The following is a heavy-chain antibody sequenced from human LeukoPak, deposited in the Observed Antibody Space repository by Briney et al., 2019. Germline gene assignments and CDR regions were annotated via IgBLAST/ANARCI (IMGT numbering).Heavy chain of an antibody. Sequence: PGGSLRLSCAASGFTFSSNWMSWVRQAPGKGLEWVSVIYSGGSTYYADSVKGRFTISRDNSKNTLYLQMNSLRAEDTAVYYCARDNYYGSGSRRPPGYYYYGMDVWGQGTTVTVSS. CDR1: GFTFSSNW. J-gene: IGHJ6*02. CDR3: ARDNYYGSGSRRPPGYYYYGMDV. D-gene: IGHD3-10*01. CDR2: IYSGGST. V-gene: IGHV3-66*01.